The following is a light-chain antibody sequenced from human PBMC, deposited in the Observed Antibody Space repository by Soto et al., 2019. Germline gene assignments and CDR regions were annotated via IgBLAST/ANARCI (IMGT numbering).Light chain of an antibody. Sequence: EIVLTQSPGTLSLSPGERASLSCTTSQHIRSNFLAWFHQKPGQPPRLLIYGASSRATDIPDRFSVGGSGTDFTLIINRLEPEDFGVYYCQQYGDRPWTFGQGTRVDIK. V-gene: IGKV3-20*01. CDR2: GAS. CDR1: QHIRSNF. CDR3: QQYGDRPWT. J-gene: IGKJ1*01.